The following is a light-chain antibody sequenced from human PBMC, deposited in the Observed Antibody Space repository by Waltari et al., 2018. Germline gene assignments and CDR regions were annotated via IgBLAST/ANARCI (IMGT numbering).Light chain of an antibody. V-gene: IGLV2-23*02. CDR2: AVS. CDR3: SSYAGSSKGV. J-gene: IGLJ2*01. Sequence: QSALTQPASVSGSPGQSITISCTGTSSDVGNYKLASWYQQHPGNAPKLMIYAVSKRPSGVSDRFSGSKSGDMASLTISGLQPEDEAEYFCSSYAGSSKGVFGGGTKVTVL. CDR1: SSDVGNYKL.